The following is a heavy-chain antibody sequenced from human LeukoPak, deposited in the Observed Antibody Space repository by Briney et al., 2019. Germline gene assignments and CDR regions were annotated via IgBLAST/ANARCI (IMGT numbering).Heavy chain of an antibody. CDR1: GGSICSYY. J-gene: IGHJ4*02. CDR2: IDYSGST. CDR3: ARRAFSSGYYYFDY. Sequence: SETLSLTCTVSGGSICSYYWRWLRQPPGEGLEWVGYIDYSGSTNYNPSLKSRVTISVDTSKNQFSLKLSSVTAADTAVYYCARRAFSSGYYYFDYWGQGTLVTVSS. D-gene: IGHD3-22*01. V-gene: IGHV4-59*08.